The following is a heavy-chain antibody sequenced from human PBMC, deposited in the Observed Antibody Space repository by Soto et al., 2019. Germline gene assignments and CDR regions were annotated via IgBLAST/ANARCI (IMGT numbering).Heavy chain of an antibody. CDR2: MNPNSGNT. CDR3: ARDHLGYFPRYYYGMDV. Sequence: QVPLVQSGAEVKKPGTSVKVSCKASGYTFTSYDINWVRQATGQGLEWMGWMNPNSGNTGYAQKFQGRVTMTRNTSISTAYMELSSLRSEDTAVYYCARDHLGYFPRYYYGMDVWGQGTTVTVSS. D-gene: IGHD6-13*01. V-gene: IGHV1-8*01. CDR1: GYTFTSYD. J-gene: IGHJ6*02.